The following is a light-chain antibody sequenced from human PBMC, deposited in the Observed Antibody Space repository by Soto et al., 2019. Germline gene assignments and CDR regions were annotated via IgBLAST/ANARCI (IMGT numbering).Light chain of an antibody. V-gene: IGLV2-14*01. J-gene: IGLJ1*01. CDR2: EVS. CDR3: SSYTSSSTLDV. Sequence: QSALTQPASVSGSPGQSITISCTGTSSDVGGYNYVSWYQQHPGKAPKLMIYEVSNRPSGVSNRFPGSKSGNTASLTISGLQDEDEADYYCSSYTSSSTLDVFGTGTKVTVL. CDR1: SSDVGGYNY.